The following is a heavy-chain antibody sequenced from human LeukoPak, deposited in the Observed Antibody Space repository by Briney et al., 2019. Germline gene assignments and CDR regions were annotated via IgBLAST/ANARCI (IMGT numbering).Heavy chain of an antibody. J-gene: IGHJ6*02. CDR2: ISGSGGST. V-gene: IGHV3-23*01. CDR1: GFTFSSYA. D-gene: IGHD3-16*01. Sequence: GGSLRLSCAASGFTFSSYAMSWVRQAPGKGLGWVSAISGSGGSTYYADSVKGRFTISRDNSKNTLYLQMNSLRVEDTAVYYCAKAAYGYYYYGMDVWGQGTTVTVSS. CDR3: AKAAYGYYYYGMDV.